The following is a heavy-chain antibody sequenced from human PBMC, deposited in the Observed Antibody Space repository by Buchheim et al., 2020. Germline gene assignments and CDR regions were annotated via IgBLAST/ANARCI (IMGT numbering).Heavy chain of an antibody. D-gene: IGHD3-22*01. Sequence: QVQLVQSGAEVKKPGSSVKVSCKASGGTFSSYAISWVRQAPGQGLEWMGGIIPIFGTANYAQKFQGRVTITAAKSKRTADMELRSMRAEDTAVYYCARAAYYDSRGPWGYWGEGTL. J-gene: IGHJ4*02. V-gene: IGHV1-69*06. CDR3: ARAAYYDSRGPWGY. CDR1: GGTFSSYA. CDR2: IIPIFGTA.